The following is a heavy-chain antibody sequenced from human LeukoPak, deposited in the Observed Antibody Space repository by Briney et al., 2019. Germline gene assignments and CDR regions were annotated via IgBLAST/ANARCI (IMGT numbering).Heavy chain of an antibody. CDR1: GYTFTDYY. CDR2: INPNSGGT. Sequence: VASVKVSCKASGYTFTDYYMHWVRQAPGQGLEWMGRINPNSGGTNYAKKFQGRVTMTRNTSISTAYMELISLRSEDTAVYYCARTPSSSGLVWFDYWGQGTLVAVSS. V-gene: IGHV1-2*06. CDR3: ARTPSSSGLVWFDY. D-gene: IGHD6-19*01. J-gene: IGHJ4*02.